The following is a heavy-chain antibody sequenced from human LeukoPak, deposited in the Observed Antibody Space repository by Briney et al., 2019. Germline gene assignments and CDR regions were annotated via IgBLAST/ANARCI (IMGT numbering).Heavy chain of an antibody. CDR1: GGSISSYY. CDR3: ARQTIAVAASYYFDY. J-gene: IGHJ4*02. D-gene: IGHD6-19*01. V-gene: IGHV4-59*04. Sequence: PSETLSLTCTVSGGSISSYYWSWIRQPPGKGLEWIGYIYYSGSTYYNPSLKSRVTISVDTSKNQFSLKLSSVTAADTAVYYCARQTIAVAASYYFDYWGQGTLVTVSS. CDR2: IYYSGST.